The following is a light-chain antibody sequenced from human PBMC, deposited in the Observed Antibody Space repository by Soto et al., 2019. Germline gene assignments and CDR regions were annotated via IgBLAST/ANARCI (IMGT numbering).Light chain of an antibody. V-gene: IGLV2-11*01. CDR3: SSYTGDTTPV. CDR2: GVT. CDR1: SSDVGGYNY. J-gene: IGLJ2*01. Sequence: QSALTQPRSVSGSPGQSVTISCTGSSSDVGGYNYVSWYQHHPDKVPKLIIFGVTKRPSGVPDRFSGSKSGNTASLTISGLQAEDEADYYCSSYTGDTTPVFGGGTKLTVL.